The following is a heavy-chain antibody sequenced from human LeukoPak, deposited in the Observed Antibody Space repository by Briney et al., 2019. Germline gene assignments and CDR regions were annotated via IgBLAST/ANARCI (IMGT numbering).Heavy chain of an antibody. CDR1: GGSISSSSYY. Sequence: SETLSLTCTVSGGSISSSSYYWGWIRQPPGKGLEWIGSIYYSGSTYYNPSLMSRVTISVDTSKNQFSLKLSSVTAADTAVYYCARHRADYYYYGMDVWGQGTTVTVSS. D-gene: IGHD1-26*01. CDR3: ARHRADYYYYGMDV. V-gene: IGHV4-39*01. CDR2: IYYSGST. J-gene: IGHJ6*02.